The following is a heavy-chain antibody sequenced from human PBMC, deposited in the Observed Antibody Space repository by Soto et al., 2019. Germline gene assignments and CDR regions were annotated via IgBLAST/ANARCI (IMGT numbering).Heavy chain of an antibody. CDR2: ISPYSGYT. CDR3: AREASVLIPDAQPSRFDS. CDR1: GYSFMKYG. V-gene: IGHV1-18*01. J-gene: IGHJ4*02. Sequence: GASVKVSCKGFGYSFMKYGINWVRQAPGQGLEWVGWISPYSGYTHSAQKFHGRLTLTTDTAASTAYMELRILGSADTALYYCAREASVLIPDAQPSRFDSWGQGTLVTVSS. D-gene: IGHD2-8*01.